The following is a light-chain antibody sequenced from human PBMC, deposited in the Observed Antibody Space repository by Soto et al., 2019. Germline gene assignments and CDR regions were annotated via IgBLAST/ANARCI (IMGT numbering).Light chain of an antibody. V-gene: IGLV6-57*02. CDR3: QSYDSSNGVV. CDR1: SGSIASNY. Sequence: NFMLTQPHSVSESPGKTVTISCTGSSGSIASNYVQWYQQRPGSAPTTVIYEDNQRPSGVPDLFSGSIDSSSNSASLTISGLKTEDEADYYCQSYDSSNGVVFGGGTKVTVL. CDR2: EDN. J-gene: IGLJ2*01.